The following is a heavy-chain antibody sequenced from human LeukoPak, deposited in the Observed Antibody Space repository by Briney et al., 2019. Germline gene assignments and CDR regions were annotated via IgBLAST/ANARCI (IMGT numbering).Heavy chain of an antibody. CDR3: ARHWGPTYYYDSSGYYPY. CDR1: GGSISSSSYY. J-gene: IGHJ4*02. Sequence: SETLSLTCTVSGGSISSSSYYWGWIRQPLGKGLEWIGSIYYSGSTYCNPSLKSRVTISVDTSKNQFSLKLSSVTAADTAVYYCARHWGPTYYYDSSGYYPYWGQGTLVTVSS. CDR2: IYYSGST. V-gene: IGHV4-39*01. D-gene: IGHD3-22*01.